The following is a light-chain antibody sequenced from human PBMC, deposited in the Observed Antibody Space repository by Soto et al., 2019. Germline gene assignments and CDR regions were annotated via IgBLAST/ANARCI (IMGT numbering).Light chain of an antibody. CDR2: GVT. CDR3: FSHRGGDSHV. Sequence: QSALTQPASVSGSPGQSITIFCTGTSSDIGIYNFVSWYQQHPGKAPKLMIYGVTNRPSGVSNRFSGSKTGNTASLTISGLQAEDEADYYCFSHRGGDSHVFGTGTKVTVL. V-gene: IGLV2-23*02. CDR1: SSDIGIYNF. J-gene: IGLJ1*01.